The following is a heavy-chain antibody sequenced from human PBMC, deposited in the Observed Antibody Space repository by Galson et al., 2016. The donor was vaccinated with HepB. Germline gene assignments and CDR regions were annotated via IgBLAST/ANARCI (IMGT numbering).Heavy chain of an antibody. V-gene: IGHV1-46*01. J-gene: IGHJ4*02. CDR2: FNPSIGST. Sequence: SVKVSCKASGYTFTSYYVHWVRQAPGQGLEWMGIFNPSIGSTSYALQFHGRVTMASDTSTSTVYMQLSSLTSDDTAVYYCARDGGKGNGGNSGGDFWGQGTLVTVSS. CDR3: ARDGGKGNGGNSGGDF. CDR1: GYTFTSYY. D-gene: IGHD4-23*01.